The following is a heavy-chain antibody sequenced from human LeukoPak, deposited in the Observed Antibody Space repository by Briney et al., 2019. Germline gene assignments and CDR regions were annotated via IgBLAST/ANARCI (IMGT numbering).Heavy chain of an antibody. CDR3: ARDPPTVIEFDY. CDR1: GFTFSSYS. CDR2: ISSSSSYI. J-gene: IGHJ4*02. V-gene: IGHV3-21*01. Sequence: GGSLRLSCAASGFTFSSYSMNWVRQAPGKGLEWVSSISSSSSYIYYADSVKGRFTISRDNAKNSLYLQMNSLRAEDTAVYYCARDPPTVIEFDYWGQGTLLTVSS. D-gene: IGHD4-11*01.